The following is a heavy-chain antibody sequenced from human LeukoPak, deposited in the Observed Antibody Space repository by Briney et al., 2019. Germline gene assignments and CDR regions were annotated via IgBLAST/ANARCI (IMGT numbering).Heavy chain of an antibody. CDR3: AKDLHDSSGYYYR. CDR2: ISGSGVST. Sequence: GGSLRLSCAVSGFTFSSYWMSWVRQAPGKGLEWVSAISGSGVSTYYADSVKGRFTISRDNSKNTLYLQMNSLRAEDTAVYYCAKDLHDSSGYYYRWGQGTLVTVSS. CDR1: GFTFSSYW. V-gene: IGHV3-23*01. J-gene: IGHJ4*02. D-gene: IGHD3-22*01.